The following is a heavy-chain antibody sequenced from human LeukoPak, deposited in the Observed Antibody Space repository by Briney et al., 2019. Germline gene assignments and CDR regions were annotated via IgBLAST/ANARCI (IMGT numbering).Heavy chain of an antibody. V-gene: IGHV3-30*18. CDR1: GFTFSNYG. CDR3: AKDVSGVVVAATVTVESWFDP. D-gene: IGHD2-15*01. J-gene: IGHJ5*02. Sequence: PGGSLRLSCAASGFTFSNYGMHWVRQAPGKGLEWVAVISYDGSNKYYADSVKGRFTVSRDNSKNTLYLQMNGLRAEDTAVYYCAKDVSGVVVAATVTVESWFDPWGQGTLVTVSS. CDR2: ISYDGSNK.